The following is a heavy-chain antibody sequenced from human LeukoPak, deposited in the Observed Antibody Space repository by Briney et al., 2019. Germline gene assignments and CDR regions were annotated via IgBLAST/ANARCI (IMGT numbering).Heavy chain of an antibody. CDR1: GFSFNNYG. D-gene: IGHD2-15*01. Sequence: GGSLRLSCTASGFSFNNYGMHWVRQAPGKGLEWVAGISNEGSYKFYADSVKGRITISRDNSKNTLYLQMNSLRPEDAAFYYCAKDVAGAATGSWFDPWGQGTLVTVSS. CDR3: AKDVAGAATGSWFDP. J-gene: IGHJ5*02. CDR2: ISNEGSYK. V-gene: IGHV3-30*18.